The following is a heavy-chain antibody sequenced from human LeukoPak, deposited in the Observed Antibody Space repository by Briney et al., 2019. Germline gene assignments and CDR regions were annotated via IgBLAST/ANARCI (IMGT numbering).Heavy chain of an antibody. J-gene: IGHJ4*02. V-gene: IGHV5-51*01. CDR1: GYRFTHYW. D-gene: IGHD6-19*01. CDR2: IYPDDSDT. CDR3: ARSRDSSGWFGVNSDS. Sequence: GESLKISCKGSGYRFTHYWIGWVRQMPGRGLQWMGIIYPDDSDTRYSPSFQGQVTISADKSISTAYLQWSSLKASDTAIYYCARSRDSSGWFGVNSDSWGQGTLVTVSS.